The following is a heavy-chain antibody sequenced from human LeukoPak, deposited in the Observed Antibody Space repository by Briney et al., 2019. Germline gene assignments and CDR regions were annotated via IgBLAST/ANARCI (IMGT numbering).Heavy chain of an antibody. CDR2: INHSGST. Sequence: SETLSLTCAVYGETFIHNFWTWIRQPPGRGLEWIGQINHSGSTYYNPSLKSRVTILVDTSKNQFSLKLTSVTAADTAVYYCARAMPYFYGSIAVPGTIDYWGQGILVTVSS. CDR3: ARAMPYFYGSIAVPGTIDY. J-gene: IGHJ4*02. V-gene: IGHV4-34*01. D-gene: IGHD6-19*01. CDR1: GETFIHNF.